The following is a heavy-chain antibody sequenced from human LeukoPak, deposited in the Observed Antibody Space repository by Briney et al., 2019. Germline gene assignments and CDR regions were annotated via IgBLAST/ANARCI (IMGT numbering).Heavy chain of an antibody. D-gene: IGHD6-13*01. Sequence: GESLKISCKGSGYSFSSYWIGCVRQMPGKGLEWMGIIYPGDSDTRYSPSFQGQVTISADKSISTAYLQWSSLKASDTAIYYCVRLVGYSSDYWGQGTLVTVSS. CDR1: GYSFSSYW. CDR2: IYPGDSDT. CDR3: VRLVGYSSDY. J-gene: IGHJ4*02. V-gene: IGHV5-51*01.